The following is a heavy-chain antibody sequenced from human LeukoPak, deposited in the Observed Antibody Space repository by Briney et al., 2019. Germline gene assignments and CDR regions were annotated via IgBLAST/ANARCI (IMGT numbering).Heavy chain of an antibody. V-gene: IGHV3-23*01. D-gene: IGHD3-22*01. CDR1: GFTFSSYA. CDR2: ISTSGGST. Sequence: GGSLRLSCAASGFTFSSYAMSWVRQAPGKGLEWVSGISTSGGSTSYADSVKGRFTISRDNPRNTLYMQMNSLRAEDTALYYCAIMHPYYDGSGYWVQWGQGALVTVSS. J-gene: IGHJ4*02. CDR3: AIMHPYYDGSGYWVQ.